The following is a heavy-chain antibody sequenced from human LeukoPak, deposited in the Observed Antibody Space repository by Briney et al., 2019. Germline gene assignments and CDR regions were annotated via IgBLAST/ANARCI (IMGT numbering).Heavy chain of an antibody. CDR2: ISSTSRYI. CDR3: ARDVNSGTFPN. J-gene: IGHJ4*02. V-gene: IGHV3-21*01. CDR1: GFTFGSYS. D-gene: IGHD3-10*01. Sequence: GGSLRLSCAASGFTFGSYSMNWVRKVPGKGLQWVSSISSTSRYIHYLDSVKGRFTVSRDNAKNSLYLQMNSLRAEDTAVYYCARDVNSGTFPNWGQGTLVTVSS.